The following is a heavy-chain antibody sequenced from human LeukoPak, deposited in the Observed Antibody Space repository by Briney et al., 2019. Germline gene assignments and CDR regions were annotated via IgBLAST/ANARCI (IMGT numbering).Heavy chain of an antibody. CDR3: AREAVGYCSGGSCYEMGY. D-gene: IGHD2-15*01. CDR2: IYSGGST. J-gene: IGHJ4*02. Sequence: GGSLRLSCAASGFTVSSNYMSWVRQAPGKGLEWVSVIYSGGSTYYADSVKGRFTISRDNSKNTLYLQMDSLRAEDTAVYYCAREAVGYCSGGSCYEMGYWGQGTLVTVSS. V-gene: IGHV3-53*01. CDR1: GFTVSSNY.